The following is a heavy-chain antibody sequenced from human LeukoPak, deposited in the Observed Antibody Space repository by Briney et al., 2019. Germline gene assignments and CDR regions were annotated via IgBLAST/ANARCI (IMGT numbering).Heavy chain of an antibody. CDR3: ARGREDGFDI. V-gene: IGHV4-39*01. CDR1: GGSISSSDYY. CDR2: IYYSGST. J-gene: IGHJ3*02. Sequence: PSETLSLTCTVSGGSISSSDYYWGWIRQPPGKGLEWIGSIYYSGSTYYNPSLKSRVTISVDTSKNQFSLKLSSVTAADTAVYYCARGREDGFDIWGQGTMVTVSS.